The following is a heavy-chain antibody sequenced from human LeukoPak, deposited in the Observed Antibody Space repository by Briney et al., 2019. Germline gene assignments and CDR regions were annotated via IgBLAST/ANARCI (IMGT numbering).Heavy chain of an antibody. CDR1: GGSISSYY. D-gene: IGHD1-1*01. CDR3: ARGVRTGNVGYYMDV. CDR2: IYYSGST. Sequence: PSEALSLTCTVSGGSISSYYWSWIRQPPGKGLEWIGYIYYSGSTNYNPSLKSRVTISVDTSKNQFSLKLSSVTAADTAVYYCARGVRTGNVGYYMDVWGKGTTVTVSS. V-gene: IGHV4-59*01. J-gene: IGHJ6*03.